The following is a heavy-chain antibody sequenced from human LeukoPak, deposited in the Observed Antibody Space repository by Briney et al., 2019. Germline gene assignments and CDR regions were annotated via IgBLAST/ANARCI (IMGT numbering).Heavy chain of an antibody. Sequence: PGGSLRLSCTASGFTFSSYAMHWVRQAPGKGLEWVAVISYDGSNKYYADSVKGRFTISRDNSKNTLYLQMNSLRAEDTAVYYCAKDLSGIAAAFDYWGQGTLVTVSS. D-gene: IGHD6-13*01. CDR3: AKDLSGIAAAFDY. CDR2: ISYDGSNK. V-gene: IGHV3-30-3*01. CDR1: GFTFSSYA. J-gene: IGHJ4*02.